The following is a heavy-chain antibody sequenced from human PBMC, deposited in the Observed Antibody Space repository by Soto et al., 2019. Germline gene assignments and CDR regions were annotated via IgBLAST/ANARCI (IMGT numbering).Heavy chain of an antibody. CDR1: GFTFSGYA. CDR3: GAPGEEYGSAVGWFTDGTDI. J-gene: IGHJ6*02. D-gene: IGHD3-10*01. CDR2: LDGAGGST. V-gene: IGHV3-23*01. Sequence: GGSLRLSCLASGFTFSGYAMTWVRHVPGRGLEWVASLDGAGGSTYYADSVRGRFTISRDNSQNTLFLQMKRLTVDDTAIYYCGAPGEEYGSAVGWFTDGTDICGQGTTVTV.